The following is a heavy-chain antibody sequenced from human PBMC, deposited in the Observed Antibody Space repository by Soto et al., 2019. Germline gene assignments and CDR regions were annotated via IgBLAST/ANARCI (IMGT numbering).Heavy chain of an antibody. CDR2: IWYDGSNK. D-gene: IGHD2-2*01. CDR3: ARNQLLSLYYFDY. V-gene: IGHV3-33*01. Sequence: QVQLVESGGGVVQPGRSLRLSCAASGFTFSSYGMHWVRQAPGKGLEGVAVIWYDGSNKYYADSVKGRFTISRDNSKNTLYLQMNSLRAEDTAVYYCARNQLLSLYYFDYWGQGTLVTVSS. J-gene: IGHJ4*02. CDR1: GFTFSSYG.